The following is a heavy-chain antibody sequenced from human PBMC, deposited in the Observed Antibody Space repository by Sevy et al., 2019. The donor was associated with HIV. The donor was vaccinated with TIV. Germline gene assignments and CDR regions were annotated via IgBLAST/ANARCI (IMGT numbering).Heavy chain of an antibody. Sequence: GGSLRLSCKASGLTFNSHAMHWVRQAPGKGLEWVAVISYNGGHTFYGDSVKGRFIISRDNSENTLYLEMNSLKVADTALYYCARESGYTVNWSPGDHWGQGTLVTVSS. CDR2: ISYNGGHT. J-gene: IGHJ4*02. CDR3: ARESGYTVNWSPGDH. V-gene: IGHV3-30-3*01. D-gene: IGHD1-1*01. CDR1: GLTFNSHA.